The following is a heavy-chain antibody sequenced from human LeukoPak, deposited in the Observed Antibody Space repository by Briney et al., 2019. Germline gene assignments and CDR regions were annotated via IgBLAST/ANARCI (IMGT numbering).Heavy chain of an antibody. CDR3: ARDRGGYPSNDAFDI. CDR2: SSGYNGNT. V-gene: IGHV1-18*01. D-gene: IGHD3-22*01. Sequence: GASVKVSCKASGYTFTSYGISWVRQAPGQGLEWMGWSSGYNGNTNYAQKLQGRVTMPTDTSTSTAYIELRSLRSDDTAVYYCARDRGGYPSNDAFDIWGQGTMVTVSS. J-gene: IGHJ3*02. CDR1: GYTFTSYG.